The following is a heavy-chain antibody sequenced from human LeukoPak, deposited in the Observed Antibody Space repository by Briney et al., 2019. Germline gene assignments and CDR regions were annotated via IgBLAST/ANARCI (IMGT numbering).Heavy chain of an antibody. Sequence: GESLKISCKGSGYSFTSYWIGWVRQMPGKGLEWMGIIYPGDSDTRYSPSFQGQVTISADKSISTAYLQWSSLKASDTAMYYCARHLGDSGSYTREDPFDIWGQGTMVTVSS. V-gene: IGHV5-51*01. D-gene: IGHD1-26*01. CDR2: IYPGDSDT. CDR3: ARHLGDSGSYTREDPFDI. J-gene: IGHJ3*02. CDR1: GYSFTSYW.